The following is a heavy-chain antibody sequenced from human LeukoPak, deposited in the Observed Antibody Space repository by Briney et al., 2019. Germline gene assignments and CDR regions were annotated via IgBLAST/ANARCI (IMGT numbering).Heavy chain of an antibody. V-gene: IGHV3-48*04. D-gene: IGHD3-10*01. CDR2: ISRSSSTI. Sequence: PGGSPRLSCAASGFTFSSYAMTWVRQAPGKGLEWVSYISRSSSTIHYADSVKGRFTISRNNAKSSLFLQMNSLRAEDTAVYYCARDGGATMVRGVATYDSWGQGTLVTVSS. CDR3: ARDGGATMVRGVATYDS. CDR1: GFTFSSYA. J-gene: IGHJ4*02.